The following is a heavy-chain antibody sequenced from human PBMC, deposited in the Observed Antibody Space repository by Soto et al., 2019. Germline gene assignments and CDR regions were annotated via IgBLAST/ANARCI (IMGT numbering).Heavy chain of an antibody. Sequence: GGSLRLSCEASGFNFKKFAMGWVRQAPGEGLEWVSGISCCGGSTFYADSVKGRFSLARDDSKNTLSLQLNSLRVEDTAHYYCAKADGEQWLIPHLDNWGQGTRVTVSS. CDR1: GFNFKKFA. CDR3: AKADGEQWLIPHLDN. J-gene: IGHJ1*01. V-gene: IGHV3-23*01. D-gene: IGHD6-19*01. CDR2: ISCCGGST.